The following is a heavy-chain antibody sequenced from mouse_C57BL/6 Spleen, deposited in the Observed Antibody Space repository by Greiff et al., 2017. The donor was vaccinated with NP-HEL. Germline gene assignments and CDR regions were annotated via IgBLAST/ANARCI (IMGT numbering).Heavy chain of an antibody. CDR2: INPYNGDT. CDR3: ARRDDYGAMDY. V-gene: IGHV1-20*01. Sequence: VQLKQSGPELVKPGDSVKISCKASGYSFTGYFMNWVMQSHGKSLEWIGRINPYNGDTFYNQKFKRKATLTVDKSSSTAHMELRSLTSEDSAVYYCARRDDYGAMDYWGQGTSVTVSS. J-gene: IGHJ4*01. D-gene: IGHD2-4*01. CDR1: GYSFTGYF.